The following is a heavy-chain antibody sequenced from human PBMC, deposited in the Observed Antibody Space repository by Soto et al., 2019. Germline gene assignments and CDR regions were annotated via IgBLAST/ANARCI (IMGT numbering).Heavy chain of an antibody. J-gene: IGHJ5*02. D-gene: IGHD2-2*02. Sequence: SGPTLVNPTQTLTLTCTFSGFSLSTSGMRVSWIGQPPGKALEWLARIDWDDDKFYSTSLKTRLTISKDTSKNQVVLTMTNMDPVDTATYYCARDNYCSSTSCYRTSNWFDPWGQGTLVTVSS. V-gene: IGHV2-70*04. CDR3: ARDNYCSSTSCYRTSNWFDP. CDR2: IDWDDDK. CDR1: GFSLSTSGMR.